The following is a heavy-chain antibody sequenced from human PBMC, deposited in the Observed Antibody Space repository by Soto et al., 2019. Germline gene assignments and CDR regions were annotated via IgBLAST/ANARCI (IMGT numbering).Heavy chain of an antibody. V-gene: IGHV3-9*01. J-gene: IGHJ6*02. CDR1: GFTFGDYA. Sequence: EVQLVESGGGLVQPGRSLRLSCAASGFTFGDYAMHWVRQAPGKGLEWVSGINWNSGTMGYADSVKGRFTISRDNAKNSLYLQMNSLRAEDTALYYCAKDISWNYEGMDVWGQGTKVTVSS. D-gene: IGHD6-13*01. CDR3: AKDISWNYEGMDV. CDR2: INWNSGTM.